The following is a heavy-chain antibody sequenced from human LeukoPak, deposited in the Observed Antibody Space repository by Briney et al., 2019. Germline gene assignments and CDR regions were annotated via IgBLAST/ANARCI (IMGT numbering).Heavy chain of an antibody. V-gene: IGHV1-18*01. Sequence: ASVKVSCKASGYTFTNYGLNWVRQAPGQGLEWMGWISAYNGNTNYAQKLQGRVTMTTDTSTSTAYMELRSLRSDDTAVYYCARQYRGGSLDCFDYWGQGTLVTVSS. CDR1: GYTFTNYG. D-gene: IGHD1-26*01. J-gene: IGHJ4*02. CDR3: ARQYRGGSLDCFDY. CDR2: ISAYNGNT.